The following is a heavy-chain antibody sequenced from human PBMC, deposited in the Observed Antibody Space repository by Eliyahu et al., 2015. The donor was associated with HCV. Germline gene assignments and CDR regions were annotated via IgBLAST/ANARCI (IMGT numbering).Heavy chain of an antibody. V-gene: IGHV3-30-3*01. CDR1: GFXFXXXA. Sequence: QVQLVESGGGVVQPGRSLRLXCAASGFXFXXXAXXWXRQAPGKGLEWVAVISYDGSNKYYADSVKGRFTISRDNSKNTLYLQMNSLRAEDTAVYYCARDPRTKFLYYYDSSGYSFFDYWGQGTLVTVSS. CDR2: ISYDGSNK. CDR3: ARDPRTKFLYYYDSSGYSFFDY. J-gene: IGHJ4*02. D-gene: IGHD3-22*01.